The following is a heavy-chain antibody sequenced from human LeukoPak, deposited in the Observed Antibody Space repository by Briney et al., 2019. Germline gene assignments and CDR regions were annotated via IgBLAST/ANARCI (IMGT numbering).Heavy chain of an antibody. D-gene: IGHD6-13*01. CDR3: AKKEGKQQLGFMEY. CDR1: GFTFSSYG. Sequence: GGSLRLSCAASGFTFSSYGMHWVRQAPGKGLEWVAVISYDGSNKYYADSVKGRFTISRDNSKNTLYLQMNSLRAEDTAVYYCAKKEGKQQLGFMEYWGQGTLVTVSS. J-gene: IGHJ4*02. CDR2: ISYDGSNK. V-gene: IGHV3-30*18.